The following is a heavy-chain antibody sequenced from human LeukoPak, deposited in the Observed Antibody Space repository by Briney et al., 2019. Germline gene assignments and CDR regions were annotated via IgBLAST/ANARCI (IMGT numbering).Heavy chain of an antibody. D-gene: IGHD4-17*01. Sequence: GASVKVSCKASGYTFTGYYMHWVRQAPGQGLEWMGWINPNSGVTNYAQKFQGRVTMTRDTSISTAYMELGRVTYDDTAVYYCVRDRGDRRDYWGQGTLVTVSS. CDR2: INPNSGVT. CDR3: VRDRGDRRDY. J-gene: IGHJ4*02. V-gene: IGHV1-2*02. CDR1: GYTFTGYY.